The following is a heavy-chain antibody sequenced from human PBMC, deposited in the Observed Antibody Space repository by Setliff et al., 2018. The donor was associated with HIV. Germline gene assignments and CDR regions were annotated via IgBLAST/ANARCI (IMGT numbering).Heavy chain of an antibody. D-gene: IGHD6-6*01. V-gene: IGHV3-23*01. CDR2: ISGSGGST. CDR1: QFTFSTYA. J-gene: IGHJ4*02. Sequence: GGSLRLSCAASQFTFSTYAMSWVRLAPGKGLEWVSTISGSGGSTYYVDSVKGRFTISRDNSKNTLYLQMKSLRAEDTDVYYCAKTRTGLYSSSPLYFDHWGQGTLVTVSS. CDR3: AKTRTGLYSSSPLYFDH.